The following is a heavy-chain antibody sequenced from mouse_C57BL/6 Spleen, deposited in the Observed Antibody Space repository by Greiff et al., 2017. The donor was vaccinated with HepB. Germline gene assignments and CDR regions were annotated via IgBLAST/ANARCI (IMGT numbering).Heavy chain of an antibody. D-gene: IGHD3-3*01. J-gene: IGHJ2*01. CDR2: IDPSDSYT. Sequence: QVHVKQPGAELVKPGASVKLSCNASGYTFTSYWMQWVKQRPGQGLEWIGEIDPSDSYTNYNHKFKGKAKLTVDTSSSTAYMQLSSLTSEDSAVYYCARGDPEGGYWGQGTTLTVA. CDR1: GYTFTSYW. CDR3: ARGDPEGGY. V-gene: IGHV1-50*01.